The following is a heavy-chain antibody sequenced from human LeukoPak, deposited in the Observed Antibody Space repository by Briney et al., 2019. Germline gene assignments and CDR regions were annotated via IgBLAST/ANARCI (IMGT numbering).Heavy chain of an antibody. J-gene: IGHJ4*02. D-gene: IGHD2-2*03. CDR3: AKDHGLRGYCSSTSCPNAPPRNGHHFDY. V-gene: IGHV3-30*02. CDR2: IRYDGSNK. Sequence: PGGSLRLSCAASGFTFSSYGMHWVRQAPGKGLEWVAFIRYDGSNKYYADSVKGRFTISRDNSKNTLYLQMNSLRAEDTAVYYCAKDHGLRGYCSSTSCPNAPPRNGHHFDYWGQGTLDTVSS. CDR1: GFTFSSYG.